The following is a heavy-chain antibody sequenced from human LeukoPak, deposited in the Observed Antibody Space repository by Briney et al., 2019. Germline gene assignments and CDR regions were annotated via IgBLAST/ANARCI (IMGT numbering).Heavy chain of an antibody. CDR2: ISGSGGST. Sequence: GGSLRLSCAASGFTFSNAWMSWVRQAPGKGLEWVSAISGSGGSTYYADSVKGRFTISRDNSKNTLYLQMNSLRAEDTAVYYCAKDSSGWPVFDYWGQGTLVTVSS. V-gene: IGHV3-23*01. CDR1: GFTFSNAW. CDR3: AKDSSGWPVFDY. D-gene: IGHD6-19*01. J-gene: IGHJ4*02.